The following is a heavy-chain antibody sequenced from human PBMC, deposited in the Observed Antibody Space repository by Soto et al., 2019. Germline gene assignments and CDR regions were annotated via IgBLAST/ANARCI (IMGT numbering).Heavy chain of an antibody. CDR1: GYTFTGYY. CDR2: INPNSGGT. D-gene: IGHD5-18*01. Sequence: ASVKVSCKASGYTFTGYYMHWVRQAPGQGLEWMGWINPNSGGTNYAQKFQGRVTMTRDTSISTAYMELSRLRSDDTAVYYCASIIRAYSYASAAFEIWGHGTMFTVS. V-gene: IGHV1-2*02. J-gene: IGHJ3*02. CDR3: ASIIRAYSYASAAFEI.